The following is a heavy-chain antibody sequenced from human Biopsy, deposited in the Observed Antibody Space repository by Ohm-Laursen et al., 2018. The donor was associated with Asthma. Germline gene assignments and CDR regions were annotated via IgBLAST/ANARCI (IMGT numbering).Heavy chain of an antibody. CDR2: ISPVFGST. Sequence: SSVKVSCKASGDSFSNYAISWVRQAPGQGLEWMGGISPVFGSTNIAQKFQGRVTTSADIFTKTAYLEVSSLRSDDTAVYYCASPSSSREILYYYYNMDIWGQGTTVTV. J-gene: IGHJ6*02. CDR1: GDSFSNYA. V-gene: IGHV1-69*06. CDR3: ASPSSSREILYYYYNMDI. D-gene: IGHD6-13*01.